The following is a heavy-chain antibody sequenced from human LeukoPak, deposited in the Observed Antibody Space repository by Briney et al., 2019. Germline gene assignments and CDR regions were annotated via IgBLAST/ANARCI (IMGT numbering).Heavy chain of an antibody. J-gene: IGHJ3*02. V-gene: IGHV3-30*02. D-gene: IGHD3-3*01. Sequence: GGALRLSCSASGIPLSSYCMHLVRQAPGKGPEGVAFLRYDGSNKYYADSVKGRFTISRDNSKNTLYLQMSSLRAEDTAVHYCAKVAFGVAMSHAFDIWGQGTMVTVSS. CDR1: GIPLSSYC. CDR2: LRYDGSNK. CDR3: AKVAFGVAMSHAFDI.